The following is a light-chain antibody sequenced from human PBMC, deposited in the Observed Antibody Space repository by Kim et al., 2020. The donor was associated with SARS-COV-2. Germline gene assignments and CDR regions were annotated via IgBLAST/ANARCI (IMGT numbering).Light chain of an antibody. CDR2: GKN. J-gene: IGLJ2*01. CDR1: SLRSYY. V-gene: IGLV3-19*01. Sequence: ALGQTVRITCQGDSLRSYYATWYQQKPGQAPILVIYGKNNRPSGIPDRFSGSSSGNTASLTITGTQAGDEADSYCNSRDSNDNVVFGGGTQLTVL. CDR3: NSRDSNDNVV.